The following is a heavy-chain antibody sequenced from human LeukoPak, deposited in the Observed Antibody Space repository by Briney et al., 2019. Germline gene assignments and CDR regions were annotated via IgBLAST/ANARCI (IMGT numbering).Heavy chain of an antibody. V-gene: IGHV1-2*02. CDR1: GYTFTGYY. J-gene: IGHJ5*02. Sequence: PGASVKVSCKASGYTFTGYYLHWVRQAPGQGLEWMGWINPDSGDTNYLQKFQGRVTMTRDTSISTAYMELSRLSSDDTAVYYCTRDLLGGSGTFDPWGQGTLVTVSS. CDR2: INPDSGDT. D-gene: IGHD3-10*01. CDR3: TRDLLGGSGTFDP.